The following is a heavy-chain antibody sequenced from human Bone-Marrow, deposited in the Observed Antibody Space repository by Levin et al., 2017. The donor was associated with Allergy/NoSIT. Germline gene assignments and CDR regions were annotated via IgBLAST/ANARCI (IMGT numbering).Heavy chain of an antibody. CDR3: ARQYCSSTSCYEWYFDY. Sequence: GESLKISCKGSGYTFTSYWIAWVRQMPGKGLEWMGIIYPGDSDTRYSPSFQGQVTISADKSISTAYLQWSSLKASDTAMYYCARQYCSSTSCYEWYFDYWGQGSLVTVSS. V-gene: IGHV5-51*01. J-gene: IGHJ4*02. D-gene: IGHD2-2*01. CDR1: GYTFTSYW. CDR2: IYPGDSDT.